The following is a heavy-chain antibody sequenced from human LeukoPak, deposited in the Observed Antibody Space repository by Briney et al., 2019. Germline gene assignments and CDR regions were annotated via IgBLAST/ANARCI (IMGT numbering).Heavy chain of an antibody. CDR1: GFTFSSYG. CDR2: ISYDGSNK. CDR3: AKGQGRSDY. V-gene: IGHV3-30*18. Sequence: PGGSLRLSCAASGFTFSSYGMHWVRQAPGKGLEWVAVISYDGSNKYYADSVKGRSTISRDNSKNTLYLQMNSLRAEDTAVYYCAKGQGRSDYWGQGTLVTVSS. J-gene: IGHJ4*02.